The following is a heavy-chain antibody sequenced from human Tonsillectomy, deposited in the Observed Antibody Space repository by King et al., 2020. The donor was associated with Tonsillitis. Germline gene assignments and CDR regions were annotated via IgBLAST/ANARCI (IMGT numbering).Heavy chain of an antibody. J-gene: IGHJ5*02. CDR3: TRPTGDYDILTGSANWFDP. CDR1: GFTFSGSA. CDR2: IRSKTNSYAT. V-gene: IGHV3-73*02. Sequence: VQLVESGGGLVQPGGSLKLSCAASGFTFSGSAMHWVRQASGKGLEWVGRIRSKTNSYATAYVASVKGRFTISREDSKNTAYLQMNSLKTEDTAVYYCTRPTGDYDILTGSANWFDPWGQGTLVTVSS. D-gene: IGHD3-9*01.